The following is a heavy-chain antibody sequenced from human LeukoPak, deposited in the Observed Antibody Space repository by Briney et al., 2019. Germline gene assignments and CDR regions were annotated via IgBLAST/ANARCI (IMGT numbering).Heavy chain of an antibody. CDR2: INSDGSST. D-gene: IGHD6-19*01. CDR3: ARVFSGWYFYFDN. J-gene: IGHJ4*02. CDR1: GCTFSSYW. V-gene: IGHV3-74*01. Sequence: PGGSLRLSCAASGCTFSSYWMHWVRQAPGKGLVWVSRINSDGSSTTYADSVKGRFTISRDNAKNTLYLQMNSLRAEDTAVYYCARVFSGWYFYFDNWGQGTLVTVSS.